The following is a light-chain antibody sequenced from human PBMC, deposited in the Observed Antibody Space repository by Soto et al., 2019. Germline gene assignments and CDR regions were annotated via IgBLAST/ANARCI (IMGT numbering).Light chain of an antibody. V-gene: IGKV3-15*01. J-gene: IGKJ5*01. Sequence: EVVMTQSPATLSVSPGEGATLSCRASQEVGSLVAWYQQKPGQAPRLLIYRVSTRATDIAARFTGSGSGTDFTLSISSLQTEDFAVYYCQQYYHWPITFGPGTRLEIK. CDR3: QQYYHWPIT. CDR1: QEVGSL. CDR2: RVS.